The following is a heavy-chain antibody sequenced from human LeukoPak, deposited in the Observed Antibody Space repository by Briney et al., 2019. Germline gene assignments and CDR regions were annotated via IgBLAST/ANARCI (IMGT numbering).Heavy chain of an antibody. J-gene: IGHJ4*02. Sequence: ASVTVSCKASGYSFVSYGMSWVRQAPGQGLEGMGWISAYNGKTNYPQKFQGRVTMPTDTSTNTGYMELRSLRFDDTAVYYCARVRDTGYDENDFWGQGTLVTVSS. CDR1: GYSFVSYG. V-gene: IGHV1-18*01. CDR3: ARVRDTGYDENDF. CDR2: ISAYNGKT. D-gene: IGHD5-12*01.